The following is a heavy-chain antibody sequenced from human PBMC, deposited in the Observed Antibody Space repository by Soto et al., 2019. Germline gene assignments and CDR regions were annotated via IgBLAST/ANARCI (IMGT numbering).Heavy chain of an antibody. D-gene: IGHD1-7*01. CDR3: ARDWRNYDGYYFDY. Sequence: SETLSLTCAVYGGSFSGYYWSWIRQPPGKGLEWIGEINHSGSTNYNPSLKSRVTISVDTSKNQFSLKLSSVTAADTAVYYCARDWRNYDGYYFDYWGQGTLVTVSS. J-gene: IGHJ4*02. V-gene: IGHV4-34*01. CDR2: INHSGST. CDR1: GGSFSGYY.